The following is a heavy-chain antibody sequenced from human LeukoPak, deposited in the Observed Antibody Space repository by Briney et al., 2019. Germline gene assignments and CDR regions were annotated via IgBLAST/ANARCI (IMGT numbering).Heavy chain of an antibody. D-gene: IGHD6-6*01. CDR2: IYYSGST. V-gene: IGHV4-59*01. CDR1: GGSISSYY. CDR3: AGLAARGVTNAFDI. Sequence: PSETLSLTCTVSGGSISSYYWSWIRQPPGKGLEWIGYIYYSGSTNYNPSLKSRVTISVDTSKNQFSLKLSSVTVADTAVYYCAGLAARGVTNAFDIWGQGTMVTVSS. J-gene: IGHJ3*02.